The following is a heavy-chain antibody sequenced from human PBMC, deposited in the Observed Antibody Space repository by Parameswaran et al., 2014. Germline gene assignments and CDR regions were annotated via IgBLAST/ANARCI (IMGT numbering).Heavy chain of an antibody. CDR3: ARHRSYYGAYFDY. V-gene: IGHV3-53*01. CDR1: GFTVSSNY. CDR2: IYSGGST. D-gene: IGHD1-26*01. J-gene: IGHJ4*02. Sequence: GGSLRLSCAASGFTVSSNYMSWVRQAPGKGLEWVSVIYSGGSTYYADSVKGRFTISRDNSKNTLYLQMNSLRAEDTAVYYCARHRSYYGAYFDYWGQGTLVTVSS.